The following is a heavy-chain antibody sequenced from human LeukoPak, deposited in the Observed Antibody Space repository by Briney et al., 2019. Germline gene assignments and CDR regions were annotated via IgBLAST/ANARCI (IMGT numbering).Heavy chain of an antibody. Sequence: GGXLGLSCAASGFTFSNAWMSWVRQAPGKGLEWVGRIKSKTDGGTTDYDARVKGRFNIARDERKNTLYLQMNSLKTEDTAVYYCTARFDYWGQGTLVTVSS. J-gene: IGHJ4*02. CDR2: IKSKTDGGTT. CDR1: GFTFSNAW. V-gene: IGHV3-15*01. CDR3: TARFDY.